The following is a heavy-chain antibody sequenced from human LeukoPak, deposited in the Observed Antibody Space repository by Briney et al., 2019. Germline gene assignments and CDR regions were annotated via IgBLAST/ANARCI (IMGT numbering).Heavy chain of an antibody. CDR1: GFTVSSNY. D-gene: IGHD3-22*01. J-gene: IGHJ4*02. Sequence: GGSLRLSCAASGFTVSSNYMSWVRQAPGKGLEWVSVIYSGGSTYYADSVKGRFTISRDNSKNTLYLQMNSLRAEDTAVYYCAKSTRITTTSNFDYWGQGTLVTVSS. CDR2: IYSGGST. V-gene: IGHV3-53*01. CDR3: AKSTRITTTSNFDY.